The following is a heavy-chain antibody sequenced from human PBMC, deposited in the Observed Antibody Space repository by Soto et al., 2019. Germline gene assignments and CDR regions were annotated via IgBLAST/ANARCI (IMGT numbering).Heavy chain of an antibody. J-gene: IGHJ4*02. V-gene: IGHV3-48*02. CDR2: ISSSSSTI. CDR3: AREESTYYYDSGPN. CDR1: GFTFSSYS. D-gene: IGHD3-22*01. Sequence: PGGSLRLSCAASGFTFSSYSMNWVRQAPGKGLEWVSYISSSSSTIYYADSVKGRFTISRDNAKNSLYLQMNSLRDEDTAVYYCAREESTYYYDSGPNWGQGALVTVSS.